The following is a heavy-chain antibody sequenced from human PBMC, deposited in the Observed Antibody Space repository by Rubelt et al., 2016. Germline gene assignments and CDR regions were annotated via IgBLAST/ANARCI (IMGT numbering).Heavy chain of an antibody. J-gene: IGHJ5*02. V-gene: IGHV4-34*01. Sequence: QVQLQQWGAGLLKPSETLSLTCAVYGGSFSGYYWSWIRQPPGKGLEWLGEINHSGSNKYNPALMGRVTISVDTSKNQFSLRRSSVTAADPAVYYCARDKTTVTTRETKNWFDPWGQGTLVTVSS. CDR1: GGSFSGYY. D-gene: IGHD4-11*01. CDR3: ARDKTTVTTRETKNWFDP. CDR2: INHSGSN.